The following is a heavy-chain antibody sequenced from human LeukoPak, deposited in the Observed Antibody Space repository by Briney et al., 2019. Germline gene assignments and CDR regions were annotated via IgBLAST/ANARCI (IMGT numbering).Heavy chain of an antibody. D-gene: IGHD3-10*01. CDR3: ARDYYYGSGSPDDAFDI. CDR1: GYTFTSYG. V-gene: IGHV1-18*01. CDR2: ISAYNGNT. J-gene: IGHJ3*02. Sequence: ASVKVSCKASGYTFTSYGISWVRQAPGQGLEWMGWISAYNGNTNYAQKFQGRVTMTRDTSISTAYMELSRLRSDDTAVYYCARDYYYGSGSPDDAFDIWGQGTMVTVSS.